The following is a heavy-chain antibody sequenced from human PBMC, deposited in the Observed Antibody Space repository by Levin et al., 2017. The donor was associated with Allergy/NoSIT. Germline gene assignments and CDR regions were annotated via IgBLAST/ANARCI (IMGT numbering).Heavy chain of an antibody. D-gene: IGHD3-10*01. CDR3: AREEHTLVRGVTPFDY. J-gene: IGHJ4*02. CDR1: GFTFGSYW. V-gene: IGHV3-7*01. CDR2: IKQDGSEK. Sequence: SGGSLRLSCAASGFTFGSYWMSWVRQAPGKGLEWVANIKQDGSEKYYVDSVKGRFTISRDNAKNSLSLQMNSLRAEDTAVYFCAREEHTLVRGVTPFDYWGQGTLVTVSS.